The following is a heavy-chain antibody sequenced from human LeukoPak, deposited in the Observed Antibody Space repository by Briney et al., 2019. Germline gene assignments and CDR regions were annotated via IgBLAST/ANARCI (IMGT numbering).Heavy chain of an antibody. CDR2: INPNSGGT. J-gene: IGHJ4*02. V-gene: IGHV1-2*02. CDR1: GYTFTAYY. CDR3: AREGEYSGYDSRGTHYDY. D-gene: IGHD5-12*01. Sequence: GASVKASPKPSGYTFTAYYMHWVRQAPGQGLEWMGWINPNSGGTNYAQKFQGRVTMTRDTSISTAYMELSRLRSDDTAVYYCAREGEYSGYDSRGTHYDYWGQGTLVTVSS.